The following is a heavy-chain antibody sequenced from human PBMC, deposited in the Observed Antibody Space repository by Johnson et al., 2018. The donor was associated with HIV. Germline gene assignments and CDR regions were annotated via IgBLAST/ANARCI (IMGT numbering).Heavy chain of an antibody. J-gene: IGHJ3*02. D-gene: IGHD5-24*01. CDR1: GFTFNSYA. Sequence: VQLVESGGGLVQPGGSLRLSCAVSGFTFNSYAMSWVRQAPGKGLEWVSAISGSGANTYYPASVKGRFTISRVNAKNSLYLQRNSLRAEDTAVYYCVGACRDGYTCDAFDIWGQGTMVTGSS. V-gene: IGHV3-23*04. CDR2: ISGSGANT. CDR3: VGACRDGYTCDAFDI.